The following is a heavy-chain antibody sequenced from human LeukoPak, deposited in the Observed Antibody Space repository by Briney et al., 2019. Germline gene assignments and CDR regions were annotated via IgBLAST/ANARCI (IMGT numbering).Heavy chain of an antibody. Sequence: PGGSLRLSCAASGFTFSSYSMNWVRQAPGKGLEWVGRSTNKPNSYTTQYAASVKGRFTISRDASNNLLYLQMNSLKTEDTAVYYCVAMIVGAGYWGQGTLVTVSS. J-gene: IGHJ4*02. D-gene: IGHD3-22*01. CDR1: GFTFSSYS. V-gene: IGHV3-72*01. CDR2: STNKPNSYTT. CDR3: VAMIVGAGY.